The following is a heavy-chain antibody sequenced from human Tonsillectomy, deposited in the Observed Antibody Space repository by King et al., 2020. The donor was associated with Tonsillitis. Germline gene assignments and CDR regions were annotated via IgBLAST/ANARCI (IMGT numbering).Heavy chain of an antibody. CDR2: IRGSGGST. CDR3: AKGRWRTDDAFDI. CDR1: GFTFSSYA. J-gene: IGHJ3*02. D-gene: IGHD1-1*01. V-gene: IGHV3-23*04. Sequence: VQLVESGGGLVQPGGSLRLSCAASGFTFSSYAMSWVRQAPGKGLEWVSSIRGSGGSTYYADSVKGRFTISRDNSKNTLYLQMNSLRAEDTAVYYCAKGRWRTDDAFDIWGQGTMVTVSS.